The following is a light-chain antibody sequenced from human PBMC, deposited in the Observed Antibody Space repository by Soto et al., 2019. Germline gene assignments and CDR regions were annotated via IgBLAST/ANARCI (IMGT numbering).Light chain of an antibody. CDR1: SSNIGAGYD. V-gene: IGLV1-40*01. Sequence: QSVLTQPPSMSGAPGQRVTISCTGSSSNIGAGYDVHWYQQLPGTAPKLLIYGNSNRPSGVPDRFSGSKSGTSASLAITGLQAEDEADYYCQSYDSSLSVLYVFGTGTKLTVL. CDR2: GNS. CDR3: QSYDSSLSVLYV. J-gene: IGLJ1*01.